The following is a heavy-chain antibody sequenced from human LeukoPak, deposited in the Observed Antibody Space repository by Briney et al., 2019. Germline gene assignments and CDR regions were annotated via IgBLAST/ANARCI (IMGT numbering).Heavy chain of an antibody. D-gene: IGHD3-22*01. J-gene: IGHJ4*02. CDR1: GGSFSGYY. CDR2: INHSGST. V-gene: IGHV4-34*01. CDR3: ARGIPYDSSGYDSPFFDY. Sequence: SETLSLTCAVYGGSFSGYYWSWIRQPPGKGLEWIGEINHSGSTNYNPSLKSRVTISVDTSKNQFSLKLSSVTAADTAVYYCARGIPYDSSGYDSPFFDYWGQGTLVTVSS.